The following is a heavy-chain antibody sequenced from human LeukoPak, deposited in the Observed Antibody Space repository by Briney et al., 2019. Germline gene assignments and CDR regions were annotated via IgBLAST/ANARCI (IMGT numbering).Heavy chain of an antibody. J-gene: IGHJ4*02. CDR1: GGSISTYY. V-gene: IGHV4-59*08. CDR2: IYYSGST. CDR3: ARHRYSSAWSVVDY. D-gene: IGHD6-19*01. Sequence: SETLSLNCTVSGGSISTYYWSWIRQPPGKGLEWIGNIYYSGSTNYNPSLKSRVTISVDTSKNQFSLKLTAVTAADTAVYYCARHRYSSAWSVVDYWGQGTPVTVSS.